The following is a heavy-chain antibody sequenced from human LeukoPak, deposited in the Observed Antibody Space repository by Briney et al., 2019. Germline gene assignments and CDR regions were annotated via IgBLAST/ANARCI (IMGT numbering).Heavy chain of an antibody. CDR1: GFTFSTYA. D-gene: IGHD2-21*02. J-gene: IGHJ4*02. CDR2: ISTDGSST. Sequence: PGGSLRLSCEASGFTFSTYAMHWVRQAPGKGLEYVSAISTDGSSTYYASSVKGRFTISRNNSQNTLYLQMGSLRAEDMAVYYCARGKGVYCGGDSSALDYWGQGTLVTVSS. CDR3: ARGKGVYCGGDSSALDY. V-gene: IGHV3-64*01.